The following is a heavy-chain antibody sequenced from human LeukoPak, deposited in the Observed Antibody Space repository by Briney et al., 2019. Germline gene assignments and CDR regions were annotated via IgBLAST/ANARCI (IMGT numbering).Heavy chain of an antibody. Sequence: GGSLRLSCAASGVTVSRDYMSWVRQAPGKGLEWVSVIYSDGKTYYADSVKGRFAISRRNSKNTLFLQMDSLRTEDTAIYYCANRMTFGGQGTLVTVSS. V-gene: IGHV3-53*04. CDR1: GVTVSRDY. J-gene: IGHJ4*02. CDR2: IYSDGKT. D-gene: IGHD2/OR15-2a*01. CDR3: ANRMTF.